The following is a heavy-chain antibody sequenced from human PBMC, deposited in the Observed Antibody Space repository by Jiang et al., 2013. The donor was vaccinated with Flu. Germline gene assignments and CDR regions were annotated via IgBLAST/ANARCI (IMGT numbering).Heavy chain of an antibody. D-gene: IGHD3-3*01. J-gene: IGHJ4*02. Sequence: GAEVKKPGASVKVSCKASGYTFTSYAMHWVRQAPGQRLEWMGWINAGNGNTKYSQKFQGRVTITRDTSASTAYMELSSLRSEDTAVYYCARGPHGGYDSDFYFDYWGQGTLVTVSS. CDR1: GYTFTSYA. CDR3: ARGPHGGYDSDFYFDY. V-gene: IGHV1-3*01. CDR2: INAGNGNT.